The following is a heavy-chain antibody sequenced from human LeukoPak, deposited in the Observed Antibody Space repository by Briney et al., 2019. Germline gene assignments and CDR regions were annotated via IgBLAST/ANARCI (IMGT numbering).Heavy chain of an antibody. CDR3: ARGYGSGFAY. V-gene: IGHV4-34*01. CDR2: INQSGST. D-gene: IGHD3-10*01. Sequence: PSETLSLTCAVYGGSFSGYYWSWIRQSPGKGLERIGEINQSGSTNHNPSLKSRVTISVDTSKNQFSLKVSSVTAADTAVYYCARGYGSGFAYWGQGTLVTVSS. J-gene: IGHJ4*02. CDR1: GGSFSGYY.